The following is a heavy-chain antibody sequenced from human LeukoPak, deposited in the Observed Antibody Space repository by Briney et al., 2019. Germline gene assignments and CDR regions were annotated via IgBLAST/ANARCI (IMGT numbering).Heavy chain of an antibody. Sequence: AASVKVSCKASGYTFTSYDINWVRQATGQGLEWMGWMNPNSGNTGYAQKFQGRVTMTRNTSISTAYMELSSLRSEDTAVYYCARGGRERHYYYYGMDVWGQGTTVTVSS. D-gene: IGHD1-26*01. J-gene: IGHJ6*02. CDR3: ARGGRERHYYYYGMDV. CDR1: GYTFTSYD. CDR2: MNPNSGNT. V-gene: IGHV1-8*01.